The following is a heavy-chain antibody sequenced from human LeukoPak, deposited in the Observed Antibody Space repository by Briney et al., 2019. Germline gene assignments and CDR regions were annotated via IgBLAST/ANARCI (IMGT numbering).Heavy chain of an antibody. CDR3: AKDRRARPLFGYYNNMDV. V-gene: IGHV3-30*02. Sequence: GGSLRLSCAASGFTFSSYGMHWVRQAPGKGLEWVSFIRYDGSNKYYADSVKGRFTISRDNSKNTLYLQMNSLRAEDTAVYYCAKDRRARPLFGYYNNMDVWGKGTTVTVSS. CDR2: IRYDGSNK. J-gene: IGHJ6*03. D-gene: IGHD6-6*01. CDR1: GFTFSSYG.